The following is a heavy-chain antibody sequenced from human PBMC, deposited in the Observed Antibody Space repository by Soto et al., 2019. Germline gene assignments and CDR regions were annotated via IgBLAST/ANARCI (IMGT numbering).Heavy chain of an antibody. D-gene: IGHD3-10*01. V-gene: IGHV3-23*01. CDR1: GFTFSSYV. J-gene: IGHJ4*02. CDR3: AKAPYGSGSYIDY. Sequence: EVQLLESGGGLVQPGGSLRLSCAASGFTFSSYVMSWVRQAPGKGLEWVSAISGSGGSTYYADSVKGRFTISRDNSKNTLYLQMNSLRAEDTAVYYCAKAPYGSGSYIDYWGQGTLVTVSS. CDR2: ISGSGGST.